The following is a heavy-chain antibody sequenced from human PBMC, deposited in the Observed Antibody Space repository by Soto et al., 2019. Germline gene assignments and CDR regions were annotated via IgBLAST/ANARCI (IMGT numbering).Heavy chain of an antibody. D-gene: IGHD1-20*01. V-gene: IGHV4-39*01. CDR2: IYYSGST. Sequence: QLQLQESGPGLVKPSETLSLTCTVSGGSISSSSYYWGWIRQPPGKGLEWIGSIYYSGSTYYNPSLKSRVTISVDTSKNQFSLKLSSVTAADTAVYYCARRRYLPVEDAFDIWGQGTMVTVSS. CDR1: GGSISSSSYY. J-gene: IGHJ3*02. CDR3: ARRRYLPVEDAFDI.